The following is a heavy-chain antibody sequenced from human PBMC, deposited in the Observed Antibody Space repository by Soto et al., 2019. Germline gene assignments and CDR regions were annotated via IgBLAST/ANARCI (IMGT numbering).Heavy chain of an antibody. J-gene: IGHJ6*02. CDR2: ISGSGGST. CDR3: AKGLELRPRGGMDV. V-gene: IGHV3-23*01. D-gene: IGHD3-3*01. Sequence: PGGSLRLSCAASGFTFSSYAMSWVRQAPGKGLEWVSAISGSGGSTYYAESVKGRFTISRDNSKNTLYLQMNSLRAEDTAVYYCAKGLELRPRGGMDVWGQGTTVTVS. CDR1: GFTFSSYA.